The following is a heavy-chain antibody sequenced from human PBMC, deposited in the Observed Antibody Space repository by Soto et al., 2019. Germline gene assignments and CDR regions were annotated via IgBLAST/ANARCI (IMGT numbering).Heavy chain of an antibody. CDR2: VSYSGST. V-gene: IGHV4-59*01. CDR1: GGSISGYY. Sequence: SETLSLTCTVSGGSISGYYWTWIRQPPGKALEWIGYVSYSGSTNSNPSLKSRVTISVDTSKNQFSLKLNSVTTADTAVYYCARDRWNGYNYGGIDHWGQGTLVTVSS. D-gene: IGHD5-12*01. CDR3: ARDRWNGYNYGGIDH. J-gene: IGHJ4*02.